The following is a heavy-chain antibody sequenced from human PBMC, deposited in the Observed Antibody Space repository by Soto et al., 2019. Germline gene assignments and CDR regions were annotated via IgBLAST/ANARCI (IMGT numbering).Heavy chain of an antibody. V-gene: IGHV4-31*03. D-gene: IGHD2-15*01. Sequence: QVQLQESGPGLVKPSQTLSLTCTVSGGPISSGGNYWSWIRQHPVKGLEWIGYSYYSGSTTYNPSLKSRVTISVDTSKNQFSLKLSSVTAADTAVYYCARDHCSGCTCYFDDWGQGTLVTVSS. CDR2: SYYSGST. CDR1: GGPISSGGNY. CDR3: ARDHCSGCTCYFDD. J-gene: IGHJ4*02.